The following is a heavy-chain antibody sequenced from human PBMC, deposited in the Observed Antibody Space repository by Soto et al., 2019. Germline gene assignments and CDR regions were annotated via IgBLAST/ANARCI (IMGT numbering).Heavy chain of an antibody. CDR2: ISSNGGST. Sequence: GGSLRLSCSASGFTFSSYAMHWVRQAPGKGLEYVSAISSNGGSTYYADSVKGRFTISRDNSKNTLYLQMSSLRAEDTAVYYCVWYSSSWYPSLYYGMDVWGQGTTVTVSS. V-gene: IGHV3-64D*08. J-gene: IGHJ6*02. D-gene: IGHD6-13*01. CDR1: GFTFSSYA. CDR3: VWYSSSWYPSLYYGMDV.